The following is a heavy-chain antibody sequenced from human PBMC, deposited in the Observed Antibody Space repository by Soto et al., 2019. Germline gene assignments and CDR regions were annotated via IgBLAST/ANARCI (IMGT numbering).Heavy chain of an antibody. Sequence: GGSLRLSCEASGFTFSNFGMNWVRQAPGKGLEWVSYISSSSSTIYYADSVKGRFTISRDNAKNSLYLQMNSLRDEDTAVYYCAREGRLRLGELSLYRYAFDIWGQGTMVTVSS. D-gene: IGHD3-16*02. V-gene: IGHV3-48*02. CDR1: GFTFSNFG. J-gene: IGHJ3*02. CDR2: ISSSSSTI. CDR3: AREGRLRLGELSLYRYAFDI.